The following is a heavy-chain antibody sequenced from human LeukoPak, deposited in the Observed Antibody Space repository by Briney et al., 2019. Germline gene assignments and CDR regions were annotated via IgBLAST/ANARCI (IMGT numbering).Heavy chain of an antibody. CDR2: IKRDGSIT. D-gene: IGHD1-26*01. J-gene: IGHJ4*02. CDR1: GFTFSRYW. V-gene: IGHV3-74*01. CDR3: ARHHDAVGTSTDL. Sequence: GGSLRLSCAASGFTFSRYWMHWVRQVPGEGLLWVARIKRDGSITWYADSVKGRFTISRDNARNTLYLQMHSLRAEDTALYYCARHHDAVGTSTDLWGQGTLVTVSS.